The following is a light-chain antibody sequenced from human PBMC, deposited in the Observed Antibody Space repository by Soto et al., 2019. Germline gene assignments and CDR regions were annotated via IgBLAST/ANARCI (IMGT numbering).Light chain of an antibody. J-gene: IGLJ1*01. CDR2: EVS. V-gene: IGLV2-18*02. CDR1: SSDVGSYNR. Sequence: QSVLTQPPPLSGSPGQSVTISFTGTSSDVGSYNRVSWYQQPPGTAPKLMIYEVSNRPSGVPDRFSGSKSGNTASLTISGLQAEDEADYYCSSYTSSSTYVFGTGTRSPS. CDR3: SSYTSSSTYV.